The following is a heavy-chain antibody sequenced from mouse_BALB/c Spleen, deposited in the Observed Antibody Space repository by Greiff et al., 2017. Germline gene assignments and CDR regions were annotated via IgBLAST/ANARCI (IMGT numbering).Heavy chain of an antibody. Sequence: QVHVKQPGAELVMPGASVKMSCKASGYTFTDYWMHWVKQRPGQGLEWIGAIDTSDSYTSYNQKFKGKATLTVDESSSTAYMQLSSLTSEDSAVYYCARPTMITKAGWYFDVWGAGTTVTVSS. J-gene: IGHJ1*01. CDR3: ARPTMITKAGWYFDV. CDR1: GYTFTDYW. D-gene: IGHD2-4*01. V-gene: IGHV1-69*01. CDR2: IDTSDSYT.